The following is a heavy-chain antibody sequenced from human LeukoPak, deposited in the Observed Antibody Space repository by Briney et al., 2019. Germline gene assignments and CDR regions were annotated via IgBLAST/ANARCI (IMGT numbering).Heavy chain of an antibody. CDR2: INPNSGGT. CDR3: ARNDAFDI. CDR1: GYTFTGYY. Sequence: GASVKVSRKASGYTFTGYYMHWVGQAPAQRREWMGGINPNSGGTNYAQNSQGRVNMTRDTSLSTAYLEPSRLRSDDTAVYYCARNDAFDIWGQGTMVTVSS. V-gene: IGHV1-2*02. J-gene: IGHJ3*02.